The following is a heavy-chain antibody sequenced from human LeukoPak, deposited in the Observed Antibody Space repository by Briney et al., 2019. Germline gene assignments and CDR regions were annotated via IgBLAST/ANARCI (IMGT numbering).Heavy chain of an antibody. Sequence: ASVKVSCKASGYTFTSYDINWVRQAAGQGLEWMGWMNPNSGNTVYAQKFQGRVTMTRNTSISTAYMELSSLRSEDTAVYYCARDRSIAARPAPGWFDPWGQGTLVTVSS. V-gene: IGHV1-8*01. CDR3: ARDRSIAARPAPGWFDP. D-gene: IGHD6-6*01. J-gene: IGHJ5*02. CDR2: MNPNSGNT. CDR1: GYTFTSYD.